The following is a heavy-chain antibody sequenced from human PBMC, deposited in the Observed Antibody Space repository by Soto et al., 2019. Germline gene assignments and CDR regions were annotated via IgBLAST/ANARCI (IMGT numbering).Heavy chain of an antibody. Sequence: ASVKVSCKASGYTFTGYYMHWVRQAPGQGLEWMGWINPNSGGTNYAQKFQGWVTMTRDTSISTACMELGRLRSDDTAVYYCARDEAVAGTGAFDIWGQGTMVTVSS. CDR3: ARDEAVAGTGAFDI. J-gene: IGHJ3*02. D-gene: IGHD6-19*01. CDR2: INPNSGGT. CDR1: GYTFTGYY. V-gene: IGHV1-2*04.